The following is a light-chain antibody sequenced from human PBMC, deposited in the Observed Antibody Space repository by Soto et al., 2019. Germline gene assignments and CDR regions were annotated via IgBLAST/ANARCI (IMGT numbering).Light chain of an antibody. CDR2: VNSDGSH. Sequence: QTVVTQSPSASASLGASVKLTCTLSSGHSTYAIAWHQQQPEKGPRYLMKVNSDGSHKKGDGIPDRFSGSSSGTERYLTIPGLQSEDEADYSCQTWGTGYWVFGGGTKLTVL. CDR3: QTWGTGYWV. J-gene: IGLJ3*02. CDR1: SGHSTYA. V-gene: IGLV4-69*01.